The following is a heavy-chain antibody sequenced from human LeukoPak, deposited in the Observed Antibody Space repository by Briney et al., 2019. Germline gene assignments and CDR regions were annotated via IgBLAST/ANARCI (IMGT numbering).Heavy chain of an antibody. V-gene: IGHV3-7*01. Sequence: GGSLRLSCAASGFTFSSYGMSWVRQAPGKGLEWVANIKQDGSEKYYVDSVKGRFTISRDNAKNSLYLQMNSLRAEDTAVYYCARVSRTTYYDILTGYYIHYYYYMDVWGKGTTVTISS. J-gene: IGHJ6*03. CDR2: IKQDGSEK. CDR3: ARVSRTTYYDILTGYYIHYYYYMDV. D-gene: IGHD3-9*01. CDR1: GFTFSSYG.